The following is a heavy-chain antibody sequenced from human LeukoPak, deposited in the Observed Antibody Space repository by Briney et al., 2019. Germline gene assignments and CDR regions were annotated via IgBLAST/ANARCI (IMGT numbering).Heavy chain of an antibody. CDR1: GFTLSSYG. CDR3: AKDLTSGWYDYFHH. D-gene: IGHD6-19*01. V-gene: IGHV3-30*02. CDR2: IRYDGSNK. Sequence: GGSLRLSCAASGFTLSSYGMHWVRQAPGRGLEWVAYIRYDGSNKYYADSVKGRYTISRDNSKNTLYLQMNNLRAEDTAVFYCAKDLTSGWYDYFHHWGQGTLVSVSS. J-gene: IGHJ1*01.